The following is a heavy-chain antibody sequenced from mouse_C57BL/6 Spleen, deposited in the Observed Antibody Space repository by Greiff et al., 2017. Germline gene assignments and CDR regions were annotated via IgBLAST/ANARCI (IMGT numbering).Heavy chain of an antibody. J-gene: IGHJ2*01. Sequence: QVQLQQPGAELVRPGSSVKLSCKASGYTFTSYWMHWVKQRPIQGLEWIGNIDPSDSETHYNQKFKDKATLTVDKSSSTAYMQLSSLASEDSAFYYCARGVYYGSSFHYWGQGTTLTVSS. D-gene: IGHD1-1*01. CDR1: GYTFTSYW. CDR2: IDPSDSET. V-gene: IGHV1-52*01. CDR3: ARGVYYGSSFHY.